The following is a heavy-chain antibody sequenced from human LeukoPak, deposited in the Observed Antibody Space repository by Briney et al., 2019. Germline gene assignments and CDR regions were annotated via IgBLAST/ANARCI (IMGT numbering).Heavy chain of an antibody. D-gene: IGHD3-3*01. CDR1: GGSISSSSYH. Sequence: TETLSLTCTVSGGSISSSSYHWGWIRQPPGKGLEWIGSIYYSGSTYYNPSPKSPVTISVDTSKNQFSLRLSSVTAADTAVYYRARQRAKLRWFDYWGQGTLVTVSS. CDR3: ARQRAKLRWFDY. J-gene: IGHJ4*02. CDR2: IYYSGST. V-gene: IGHV4-39*01.